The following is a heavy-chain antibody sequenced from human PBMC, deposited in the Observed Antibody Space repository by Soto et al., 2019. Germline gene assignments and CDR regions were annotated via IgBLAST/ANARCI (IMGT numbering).Heavy chain of an antibody. V-gene: IGHV1-69*02. CDR1: GGTFSSYT. Sequence: QVQLVQSGAEVKKPGSSVKVSCKASGGTFSSYTISWVRQAPGQGLEWMGRIIPILGIANYAQKFQGRVTITADKSTSTAYMELSSLRSEDTAVYYCARGEPMVRGVSTQNFDYWGQGTLVTVSS. D-gene: IGHD3-10*01. CDR2: IIPILGIA. CDR3: ARGEPMVRGVSTQNFDY. J-gene: IGHJ4*02.